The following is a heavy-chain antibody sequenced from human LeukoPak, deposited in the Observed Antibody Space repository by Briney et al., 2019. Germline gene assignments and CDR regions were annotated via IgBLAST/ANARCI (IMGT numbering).Heavy chain of an antibody. CDR1: GASINTYH. J-gene: IGHJ4*02. V-gene: IGHV4-4*07. D-gene: IGHD3-22*01. CDR3: ARSSGYYFPNDY. CDR2: FYATEGT. Sequence: SETLSLTCIMSGASINTYHWSWIRQSAGKGLEWIGRFYATEGTHYNPSLSSRATLSIDTSKNHFSLKLSSVTAADTAVYYCARSSGYYFPNDYWGQGTLVTVSS.